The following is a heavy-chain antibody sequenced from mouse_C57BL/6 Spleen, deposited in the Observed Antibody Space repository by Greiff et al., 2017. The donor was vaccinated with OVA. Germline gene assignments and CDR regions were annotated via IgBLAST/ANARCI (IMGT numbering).Heavy chain of an antibody. Sequence: VQLQQPGAELVRPGSSVKLSCKASGYTFTSYWMHWVKQRPIQGLEWIGNIDPSDSETHYNQKFKDKATLTVDKSSSTAYMQLSSLTSEDSAVYYCATSSGRYYAMDYWGQGTSVTVSS. D-gene: IGHD3-2*02. CDR1: GYTFTSYW. V-gene: IGHV1-52*01. CDR2: IDPSDSET. J-gene: IGHJ4*01. CDR3: ATSSGRYYAMDY.